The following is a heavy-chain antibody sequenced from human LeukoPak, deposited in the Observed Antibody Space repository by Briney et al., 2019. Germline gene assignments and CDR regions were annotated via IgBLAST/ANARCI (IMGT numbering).Heavy chain of an antibody. CDR3: ARVASSVEDV. CDR1: GGSFSGYY. J-gene: IGHJ6*02. V-gene: IGHV4-34*01. Sequence: SETLSLTCAVYGGSFSGYYWSWIRQPPGKGLEWIGEINHSGSTNYNPSLKSRVTVSLDSSKNQFSLNLRSVTAADTAVYYCARVASSVEDVWGQGTTVTVSS. D-gene: IGHD3-22*01. CDR2: INHSGST.